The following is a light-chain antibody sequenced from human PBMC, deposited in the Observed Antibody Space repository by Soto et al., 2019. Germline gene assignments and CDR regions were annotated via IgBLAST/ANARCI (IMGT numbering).Light chain of an antibody. CDR2: QDS. J-gene: IGLJ2*01. Sequence: SYELTQPSSVSVSPGQTASITCSGAKLGDKYASWYQQKPGQSPVLVIYQDSKRASRIPERFSGSNSVNTATLTISGTQAMDEAAYYSQAWDSSTVVFGGGTKLTVL. CDR3: QAWDSSTVV. V-gene: IGLV3-1*01. CDR1: KLGDKY.